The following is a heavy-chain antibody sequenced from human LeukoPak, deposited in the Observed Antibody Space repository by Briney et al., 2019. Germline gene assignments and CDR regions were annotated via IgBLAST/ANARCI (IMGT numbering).Heavy chain of an antibody. CDR3: AKPPSAVSPPDY. CDR2: ISYDGSNK. D-gene: IGHD2-8*01. J-gene: IGHJ4*02. CDR1: GFTFSSYG. V-gene: IGHV3-30*18. Sequence: PGGSLRLSCAASGFTFSSYGMHWVRQAPGKGLEWVAVISYDGSNKYYADSVKGRFTISRDNSKNTLYLQMNSLRAEDTAVYYCAKPPSAVSPPDYWGQGTLVTVSS.